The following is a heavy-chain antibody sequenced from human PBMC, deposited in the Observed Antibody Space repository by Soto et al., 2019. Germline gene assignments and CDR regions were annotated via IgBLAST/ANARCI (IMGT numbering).Heavy chain of an antibody. J-gene: IGHJ4*02. CDR1: GGSVSSGSYY. CDR2: ISYSWNT. D-gene: IGHD2-8*01. V-gene: IGHV4-61*01. Sequence: SETLSRTCTVSGGSVSSGSYYWSWILQPPGKGLEWIVYISYSWNTNYNPSLKSRVSISVDTSKNQLSLNLTSVTAADTAVYYCARAPMVLSRSYFDSWGQGTPVTVSS. CDR3: ARAPMVLSRSYFDS.